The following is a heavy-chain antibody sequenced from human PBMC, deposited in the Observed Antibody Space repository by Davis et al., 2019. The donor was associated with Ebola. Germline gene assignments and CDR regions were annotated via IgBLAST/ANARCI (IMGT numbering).Heavy chain of an antibody. D-gene: IGHD3-3*01. CDR2: IYYSGST. J-gene: IGHJ5*02. V-gene: IGHV4-59*08. CDR3: ARWDYDFWSGYYTPNWFDP. Sequence: GSLRLSCTVSGGSISSYYWSWIRQPPGKGLEWIGYIYYSGSTNYNPSLKSRVTISVDTSKNQFSLKLSSVTAADTAVYYCARWDYDFWSGYYTPNWFDPWGQGTLVTVSS. CDR1: GGSISSYY.